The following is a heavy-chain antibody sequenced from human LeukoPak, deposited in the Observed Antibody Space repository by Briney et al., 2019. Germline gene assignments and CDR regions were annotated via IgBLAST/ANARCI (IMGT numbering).Heavy chain of an antibody. D-gene: IGHD3-22*01. CDR1: GFTFSSYW. CDR3: ARAPSEIGGYYPEYFRH. J-gene: IGHJ1*01. V-gene: IGHV3-74*01. CDR2: IRSDGST. Sequence: GGSLRLSCAASGFTFSSYWMHWVRQAPGKGLVWVSRIRSDGSTNYCDSVKGRFNISRDNAKNPLSLQMNSLRAEDTGVYYCARAPSEIGGYYPEYFRHWGQGTLVTVSP.